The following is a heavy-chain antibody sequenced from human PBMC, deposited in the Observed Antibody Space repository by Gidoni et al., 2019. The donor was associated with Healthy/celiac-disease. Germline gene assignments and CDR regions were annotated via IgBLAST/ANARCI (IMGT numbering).Heavy chain of an antibody. CDR2: IYHSGST. J-gene: IGHJ4*02. D-gene: IGHD1-26*01. CDR3: AGAGGATRY. CDR1: GYSISSGYY. V-gene: IGHV4-38-2*01. Sequence: QVQLQESGPGLVKPSETLSLTCAVSGYSISSGYYWGWIRQPPGKGLAWIGSIYHSGSTYYNPSLKSRVTISVDTSKNQFSLKLSSVTAADTAVYYCAGAGGATRYWGQGTLVTVSS.